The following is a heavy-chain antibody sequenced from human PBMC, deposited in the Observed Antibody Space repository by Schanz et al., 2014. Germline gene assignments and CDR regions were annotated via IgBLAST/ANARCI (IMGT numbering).Heavy chain of an antibody. CDR2: ITSNGGGT. CDR1: GFTFSSNA. D-gene: IGHD6-6*01. CDR3: AKNWKGHHITGRPGWSDGMDV. Sequence: VQLVDSGGDLVKPGGSLRLSCAASGFTFSSNAMCWVRQAPGKGLEWVSTITSNGGGTYYADSVKGRFTISRDNAKNTLYLQMNSLRVEDTAEYYCAKNWKGHHITGRPGWSDGMDVWGQGTTVTVSS. J-gene: IGHJ6*02. V-gene: IGHV3-23*04.